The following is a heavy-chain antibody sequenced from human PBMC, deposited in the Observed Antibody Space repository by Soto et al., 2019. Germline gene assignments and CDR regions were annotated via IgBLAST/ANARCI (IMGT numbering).Heavy chain of an antibody. CDR2: ISGGGAQT. D-gene: IGHD2-15*01. CDR1: GFTFSDYA. Sequence: EVQLLESGGGLVQPGGSLRLSCTVSGFTFSDYAMNWVRQAPGKGLEWVAGISGGGAQTYYANSVRGRFIISRDNSKNTVFLQMNSLRVDDTAVYYCAKKLSRGNSIIVYFEYWGQGTLVTASS. V-gene: IGHV3-23*01. J-gene: IGHJ4*02. CDR3: AKKLSRGNSIIVYFEY.